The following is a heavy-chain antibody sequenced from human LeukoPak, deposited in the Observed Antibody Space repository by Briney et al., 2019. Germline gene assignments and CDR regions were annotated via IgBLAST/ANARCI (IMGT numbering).Heavy chain of an antibody. CDR3: AREGPYSSSSYYYYMDV. CDR1: GYTFTSYG. D-gene: IGHD6-13*01. CDR2: ISAYNGNT. V-gene: IGHV1-18*01. J-gene: IGHJ6*03. Sequence: ASVKVSCKASGYTFTSYGISWVRQAPGQGLEWMGWISAYNGNTNYAQKLQGRVTMTTDTSTSTAYMELRSLRSDDTAVYYCAREGPYSSSSYYYYMDVWGKGTTVTVSS.